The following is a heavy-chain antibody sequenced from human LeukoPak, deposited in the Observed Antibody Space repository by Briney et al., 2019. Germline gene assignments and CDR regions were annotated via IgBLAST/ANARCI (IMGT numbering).Heavy chain of an antibody. Sequence: GESLKISCKSSGYSFATYWIGWVRQMPGKGLEWMGIIYPGDSDTRYSPSFQGQVTIPADKSISTAYLQWSSLKASDTAMYYCARRTTNAYYYVYWGQGTLVTVSS. V-gene: IGHV5-51*01. J-gene: IGHJ4*02. CDR2: IYPGDSDT. CDR1: GYSFATYW. CDR3: ARRTTNAYYYVY. D-gene: IGHD3-22*01.